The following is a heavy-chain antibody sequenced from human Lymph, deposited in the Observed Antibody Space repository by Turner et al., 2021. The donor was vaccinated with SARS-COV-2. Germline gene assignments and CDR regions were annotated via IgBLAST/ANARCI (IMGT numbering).Heavy chain of an antibody. J-gene: IGHJ6*02. CDR1: GIIVSRNY. CDR2: IYSGGTT. CDR3: ARDLGTYGMDV. V-gene: IGHV3-53*02. Sequence: EGQLVETGGGLLQPGGSLRLSCAASGIIVSRNYMNWVRQAPGKGLEWVSVIYSGGTTYYADSVKGRFTISRDNSKNTLYPQMNSLRVEDTAVYYCARDLGTYGMDVWGQGTTVTVSS. D-gene: IGHD6-13*01.